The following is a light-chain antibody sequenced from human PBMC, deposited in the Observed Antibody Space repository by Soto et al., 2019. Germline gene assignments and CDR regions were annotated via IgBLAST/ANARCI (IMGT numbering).Light chain of an antibody. CDR1: QSITDW. Sequence: DIQMTQSPSTLSGSVGDRVTITCRDSQSITDWLAWYQQKPGKAPKLLIYKASSLESGVPSRFSGGGSGTEFTLTISSLQPDDFASYYCQHYITYPYTFGQGTKLEIK. CDR3: QHYITYPYT. J-gene: IGKJ2*01. V-gene: IGKV1-5*03. CDR2: KAS.